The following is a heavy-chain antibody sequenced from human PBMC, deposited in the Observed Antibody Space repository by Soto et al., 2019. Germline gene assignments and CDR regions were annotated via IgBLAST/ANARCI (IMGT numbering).Heavy chain of an antibody. D-gene: IGHD3-22*01. J-gene: IGHJ6*02. V-gene: IGHV1-8*01. Sequence: GASVKVSCKASGYTFTSYDINWVRQATGQGLEWMGWMNPNSGNTGYAQKFQGRVTMTRNTSISTAYMELSSLRSEDTAVYYCARGTDSSGYWGWGNYYYYGMDVWGQGTTVTVSS. CDR3: ARGTDSSGYWGWGNYYYYGMDV. CDR2: MNPNSGNT. CDR1: GYTFTSYD.